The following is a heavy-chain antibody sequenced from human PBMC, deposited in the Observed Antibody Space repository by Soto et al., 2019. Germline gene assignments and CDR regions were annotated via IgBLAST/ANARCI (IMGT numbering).Heavy chain of an antibody. Sequence: PSETLSLTCNVSGGSISSGGYYWTWIRQHPGKGLEWIGNIHHSGSTFYNPSLKSRVTISVDTSKNQFSLKLSSVTAADTAVYYCARWYGSEVFDYWGQGTLVTVSS. D-gene: IGHD3-10*01. CDR3: ARWYGSEVFDY. CDR2: IHHSGST. CDR1: GGSISSGGYY. V-gene: IGHV4-39*01. J-gene: IGHJ4*02.